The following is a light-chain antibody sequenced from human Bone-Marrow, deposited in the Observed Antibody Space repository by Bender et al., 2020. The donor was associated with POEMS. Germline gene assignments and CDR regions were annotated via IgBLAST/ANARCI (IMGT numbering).Light chain of an antibody. Sequence: QSALTQPPSASGSPGQSVTVSCTGTSSDVGAYDSVSWYQQLPGKAPKLVIFEVSQRPSGVPDRFSGSKSGNTASLTISGLQAEDEADYYCCSYAGSSTYVFGTGTKVTVL. J-gene: IGLJ1*01. CDR3: CSYAGSSTYV. CDR2: EVS. V-gene: IGLV2-8*01. CDR1: SSDVGAYDS.